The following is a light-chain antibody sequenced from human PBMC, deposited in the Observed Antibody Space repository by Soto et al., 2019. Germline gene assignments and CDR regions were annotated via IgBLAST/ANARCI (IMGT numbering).Light chain of an antibody. CDR2: GAS. Sequence: EIVMTQSPATLSVSPGERATLSCRASQSVSSRLAWYQQKPGQSPRLLIHGASTRATGIPARFSGSGSGTEFTLTISGLQSEDFAVYYCQQYINWPPWTFGQGTKVQI. J-gene: IGKJ1*01. CDR3: QQYINWPPWT. CDR1: QSVSSR. V-gene: IGKV3-15*01.